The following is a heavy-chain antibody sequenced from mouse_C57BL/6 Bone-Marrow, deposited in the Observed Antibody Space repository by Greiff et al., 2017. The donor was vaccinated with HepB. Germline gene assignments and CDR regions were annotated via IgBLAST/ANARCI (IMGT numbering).Heavy chain of an antibody. CDR1: GFTFSDYG. D-gene: IGHD2-3*01. CDR3: ADDGYYEVMDY. Sequence: VESGGGLVKPGGSLKLSCAASGFTFSDYGMHWVRQAPEKGLEWFAYISSGSSTIYYADTVKGRFTISRDNAKNTLFLQMTSLRSEDTAMYYCADDGYYEVMDYWGQGTSVTVSS. J-gene: IGHJ4*01. V-gene: IGHV5-17*01. CDR2: ISSGSSTI.